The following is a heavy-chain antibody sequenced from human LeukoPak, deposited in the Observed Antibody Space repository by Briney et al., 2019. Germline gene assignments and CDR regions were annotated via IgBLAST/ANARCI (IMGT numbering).Heavy chain of an antibody. Sequence: GGSLRLSCAAYGFTFSSYAMSWVRQAPGKGLERVSAISGSGGSTYYADSVKGRFTISRDNSRNTLYLQKNSLRAEDTAVYYCAKDWFGELFYFDYWGQGTLVTVSS. J-gene: IGHJ4*02. D-gene: IGHD3-10*01. CDR3: AKDWFGELFYFDY. V-gene: IGHV3-23*01. CDR2: ISGSGGST. CDR1: GFTFSSYA.